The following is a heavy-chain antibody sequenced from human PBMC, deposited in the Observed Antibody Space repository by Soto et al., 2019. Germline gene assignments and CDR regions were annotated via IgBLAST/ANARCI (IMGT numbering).Heavy chain of an antibody. Sequence: SETLSLTCAVYCGSFSGYYWSWIRQPPGKGLEWIGEINHSGSTNYNPSLKSRVTISVDTSKNQFSLKLSSVTAADTAVYYCARKGLAAAGTRVYYYYYMVVWGKGTTVTVSS. CDR3: ARKGLAAAGTRVYYYYYMVV. CDR1: CGSFSGYY. D-gene: IGHD6-13*01. V-gene: IGHV4-34*01. J-gene: IGHJ6*03. CDR2: INHSGST.